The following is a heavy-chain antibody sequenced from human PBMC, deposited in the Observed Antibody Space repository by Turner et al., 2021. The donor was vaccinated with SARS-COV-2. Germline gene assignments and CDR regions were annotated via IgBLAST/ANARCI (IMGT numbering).Heavy chain of an antibody. J-gene: IGHJ6*02. D-gene: IGHD1-1*01. V-gene: IGHV4-59*08. CDR3: ARHQGSTSGYDHGMNV. Sequence: QVQLQESGPGLVTPSETLSLTCTVSGDSISSKSWSWIRQSPGRGLEWIGYFYKIGSIDYNPTLRSRVTISVDTSKNQLSLNLISMTAADTAVYYCARHQGSTSGYDHGMNVWGQGTAVIVSS. CDR1: GDSISSKS. CDR2: FYKIGSI.